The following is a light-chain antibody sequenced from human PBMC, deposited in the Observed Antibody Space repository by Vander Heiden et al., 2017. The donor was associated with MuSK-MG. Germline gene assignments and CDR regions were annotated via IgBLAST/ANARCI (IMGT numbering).Light chain of an antibody. J-gene: IGKJ4*01. CDR1: QIVLYSYNKMNY. CDR2: WAS. CDR3: QQDDSRPLT. V-gene: IGKV4-1*01. Sequence: DISLTPSPDSLAVSLGERATINCRSSQIVLYSYNKMNYLAPYHQKLGQPPKLLIYWASTSVSAVPDRLSGRGSGTDFTLTISSLQAEDVAVYYCQQDDSRPLTFGGGTKVEIK.